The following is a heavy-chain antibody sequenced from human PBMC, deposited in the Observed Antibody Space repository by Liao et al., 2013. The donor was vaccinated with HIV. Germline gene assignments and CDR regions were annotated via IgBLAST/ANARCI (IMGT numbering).Heavy chain of an antibody. CDR3: ARGLFSREXGVYALDY. CDR1: GGSISSGSYY. D-gene: IGHD2-8*01. J-gene: IGHJ4*02. Sequence: QVQLQESGPGLVKPSQTLSLTCTVSGGSISSGSYYWSWIRQPAGKGLEWIGRIYTSGSTNYNPSLKSRVTMSVDTSKNQFSLALTSVTGADSAVYYCARGLFSREXGVYALDYWGQGNPGSPSLQ. CDR2: IYTSGST. V-gene: IGHV4-61*02.